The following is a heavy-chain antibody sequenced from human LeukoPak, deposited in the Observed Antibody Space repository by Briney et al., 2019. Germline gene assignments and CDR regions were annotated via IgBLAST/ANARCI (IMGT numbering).Heavy chain of an antibody. Sequence: ASVKVSCKASGYTFTTYGISWVRQAPGQGLEWMGWISVYSGNTNYAQKLHGRVAMTTDTSTSTAYLELGSLRSDDTAVYYCAREAGTTTGLFDYWGQGTLVTVSS. V-gene: IGHV1-18*01. CDR3: AREAGTTTGLFDY. J-gene: IGHJ4*02. CDR1: GYTFTTYG. CDR2: ISVYSGNT. D-gene: IGHD1-26*01.